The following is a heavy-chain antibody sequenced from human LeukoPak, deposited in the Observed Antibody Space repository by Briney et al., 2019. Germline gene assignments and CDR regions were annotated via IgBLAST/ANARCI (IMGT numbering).Heavy chain of an antibody. V-gene: IGHV3-33*01. D-gene: IGHD6-6*01. CDR2: IWYDGSNK. J-gene: IGHJ6*02. Sequence: GGSLRLSCAASGFTFSSYGMHWVRQAPGNGLEWVAVIWYDGSNKYYADSVKGRFTISRDNSKNTLYLQMNSLRAEDTAVYYCARVSFSIAGWYYGMDVWGQGTTVTVSS. CDR3: ARVSFSIAGWYYGMDV. CDR1: GFTFSSYG.